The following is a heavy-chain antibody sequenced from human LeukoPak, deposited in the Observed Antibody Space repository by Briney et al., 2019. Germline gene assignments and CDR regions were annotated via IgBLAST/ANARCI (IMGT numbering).Heavy chain of an antibody. CDR2: ISGSGGST. CDR3: AKDYARWSGSPDAFDI. J-gene: IGHJ3*02. V-gene: IGHV3-23*01. CDR1: GFTFSSYA. D-gene: IGHD1-26*01. Sequence: GGSLRLSCAASGFTFSSYAMSWVRQAPGKGLEWVSAISGSGGSTYYADSVKGRFTISRDNSKNTLYLQMNSLRAEDTAVYYCAKDYARWSGSPDAFDIWGQGTMVTVSS.